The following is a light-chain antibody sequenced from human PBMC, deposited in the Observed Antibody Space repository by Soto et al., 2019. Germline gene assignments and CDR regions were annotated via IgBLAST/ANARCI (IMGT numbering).Light chain of an antibody. Sequence: QAVVTQEPSLSVSPGGTVTLTCASSTGAVTSGNFPYWFQQKPGQAPRTLIYETSNKHSWTPARFPGSLLGGKAALTLSGAQPEDEAEYYCLLSFSGPRVFGGGTKVTVL. CDR1: TGAVTSGNF. CDR2: ETS. J-gene: IGLJ3*02. CDR3: LLSFSGPRV. V-gene: IGLV7-46*01.